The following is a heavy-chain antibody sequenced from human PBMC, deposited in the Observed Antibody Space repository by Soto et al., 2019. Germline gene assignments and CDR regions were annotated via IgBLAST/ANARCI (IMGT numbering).Heavy chain of an antibody. Sequence: SETLSLTCPVSGGSISSYYWSWIRQPPGKGLEWIGYIYDSGSTKYNPSLKSRVTISVDTSKNQISVKLTSVTAAGTAVYYCARDPGPNWGYLDHWGQGTQVTVSS. CDR2: IYDSGST. CDR3: ARDPGPNWGYLDH. CDR1: GGSISSYY. D-gene: IGHD7-27*01. V-gene: IGHV4-59*01. J-gene: IGHJ4*02.